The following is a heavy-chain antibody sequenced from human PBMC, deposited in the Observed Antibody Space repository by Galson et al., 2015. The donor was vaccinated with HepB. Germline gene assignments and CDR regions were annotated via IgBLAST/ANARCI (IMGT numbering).Heavy chain of an antibody. CDR2: ISYDGSNK. CDR3: ASQAAAGEWDFDY. D-gene: IGHD6-13*01. J-gene: IGHJ4*02. V-gene: IGHV3-30-3*01. CDR1: GFTFSSYA. Sequence: SLKLSCAASGFTFSSYAMHWVRQAPGKGLEWVAVISYDGSNKYYADSVKGRFTISRDNSKNTLYLQMNSLRAEDTAVYYCASQAAAGEWDFDYWGQGTLVTVSS.